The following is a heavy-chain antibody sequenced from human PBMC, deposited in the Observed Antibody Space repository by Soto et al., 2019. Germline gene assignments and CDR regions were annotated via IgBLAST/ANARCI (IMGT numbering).Heavy chain of an antibody. CDR3: ASVQNDGSSWYGDDY. D-gene: IGHD6-13*01. Sequence: GGSLRLSCAASGFTFSSYSMNWVRQAPGKGLEWVSYISSSSSTIYYADSVKGRFTISRDNAKNSLYLQMNSLRDEDTAVYYCASVQNDGSSWYGDDYWGQGTLVTVS. V-gene: IGHV3-48*02. CDR1: GFTFSSYS. J-gene: IGHJ4*02. CDR2: ISSSSSTI.